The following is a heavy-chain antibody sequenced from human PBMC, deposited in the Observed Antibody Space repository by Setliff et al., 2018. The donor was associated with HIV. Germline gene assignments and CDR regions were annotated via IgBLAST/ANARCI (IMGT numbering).Heavy chain of an antibody. CDR2: INHSGST. V-gene: IGHV4-34*01. CDR1: GGSFSGYY. J-gene: IGHJ4*02. D-gene: IGHD1-26*01. CDR3: AGGPGTTSIDY. Sequence: SETLSLTCAVYGGSFSGYYWSWIRQPPGKGLEWIGEINHSGSTNYNMSLWSRVSISLDASRNQFSLELISVTAADTAVYYCAGGPGTTSIDYWAQGTLVTVSS.